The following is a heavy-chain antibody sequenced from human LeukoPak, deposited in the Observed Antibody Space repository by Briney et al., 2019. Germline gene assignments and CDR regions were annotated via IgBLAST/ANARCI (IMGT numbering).Heavy chain of an antibody. CDR1: GFTFSSYA. Sequence: GGSLRISCAASGFTFSSYAMSRVRQAPGKGLEWVSAISGSGGSTYYADSVKGRFTISRDNSKNTLYLQMNSLRAEDTAVYYCAKDYRGSYPYYFDYWGQGTLVTVSS. V-gene: IGHV3-23*01. CDR2: ISGSGGST. J-gene: IGHJ4*02. D-gene: IGHD2-15*01. CDR3: AKDYRGSYPYYFDY.